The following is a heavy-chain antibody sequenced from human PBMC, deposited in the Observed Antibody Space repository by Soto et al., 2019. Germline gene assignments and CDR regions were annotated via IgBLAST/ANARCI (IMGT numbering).Heavy chain of an antibody. V-gene: IGHV4-4*02. CDR2: IYHSGST. CDR1: SGSISSSDW. D-gene: IGHD4-4*01. Sequence: QVQLQESGPGQVKPSGTLSLTCAVSSGSISSSDWWSWVRQPPGKGLEWIGEIYHSGSTNYNPSLKSRVTISVDKSKNQFSLKLSSVTAADTAIYYCAIRYSYYYYIHVWGKGTTVTVSS. CDR3: AIRYSYYYYIHV. J-gene: IGHJ6*03.